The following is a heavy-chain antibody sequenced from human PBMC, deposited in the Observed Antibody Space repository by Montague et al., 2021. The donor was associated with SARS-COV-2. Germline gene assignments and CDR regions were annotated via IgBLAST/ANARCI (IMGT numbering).Heavy chain of an antibody. J-gene: IGHJ4*02. V-gene: IGHV4-38-2*02. CDR2: IYHSGST. CDR1: GYSISSGYY. D-gene: IGHD3-3*01. CDR3: ARDVRYYDFWSGRAQTSPDY. Sequence: SETLSLTCTVSGYSISSGYYWGWIRQPPGKGLEWIGSIYHSGSTCYNPXXKSRVTISVDTSKNQFSLKLSSVTAADTAVYYCARDVRYYDFWSGRAQTSPDYWGQGTLVTVSS.